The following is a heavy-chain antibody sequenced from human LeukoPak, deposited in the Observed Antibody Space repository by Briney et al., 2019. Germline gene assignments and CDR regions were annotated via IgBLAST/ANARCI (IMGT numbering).Heavy chain of an antibody. CDR2: INHSGST. J-gene: IGHJ5*02. Sequence: SETLSLTCAVYGGSFSGYYWSWIRQPPGKGLEWIGEINHSGSTNYNPSLKSRLTISVDTSKNQFSLKLSSVTAADTAVYYCARHGPKQIYGSGSSSGFDPWGQGTLVTVSS. V-gene: IGHV4-34*01. CDR3: ARHGPKQIYGSGSSSGFDP. D-gene: IGHD3-10*01. CDR1: GGSFSGYY.